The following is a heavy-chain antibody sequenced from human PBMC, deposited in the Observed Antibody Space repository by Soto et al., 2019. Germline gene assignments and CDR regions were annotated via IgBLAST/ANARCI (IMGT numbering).Heavy chain of an antibody. CDR3: TTDSRGYSYGLFDY. Sequence: SVSNAWMNWVRQAPGKGLEWVGRIKSKTDGGTTDYAAPVKGRFTISRDDSKNTLYLQMNSLKTEDTAVYYCTTDSRGYSYGLFDYCGQGTLFTVSS. CDR2: IKSKTDGGTT. J-gene: IGHJ4*02. V-gene: IGHV3-15*07. D-gene: IGHD5-18*01. CDR1: SVSNAW.